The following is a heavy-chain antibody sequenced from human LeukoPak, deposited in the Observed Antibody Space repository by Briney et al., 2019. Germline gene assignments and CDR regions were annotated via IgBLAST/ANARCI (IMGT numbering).Heavy chain of an antibody. CDR2: IYTSGST. D-gene: IGHD3-3*01. V-gene: IGHV4-61*02. CDR3: ARVRGPTIFWSGYPPHYYYYYMDV. Sequence: SETLSLTCTVSGGSISSGSYYWSWIRQPAGKGLEWIGRIYTSGSTNYNPSLKSRVTISVDTSKNQFSLKLSSVTAADTAVYYCARVRGPTIFWSGYPPHYYYYYMDVWGKGTTVTVSS. J-gene: IGHJ6*03. CDR1: GGSISSGSYY.